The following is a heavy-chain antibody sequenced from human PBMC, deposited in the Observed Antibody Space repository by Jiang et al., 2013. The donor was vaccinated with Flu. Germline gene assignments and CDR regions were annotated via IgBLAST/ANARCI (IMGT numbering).Heavy chain of an antibody. V-gene: IGHV3-53*01. D-gene: IGHD3-10*01. J-gene: IGHJ4*02. CDR1: GFAVSGNY. CDR3: ARTLYGSGNYFDY. CDR2: IYSSGTT. Sequence: GGSLRLSCAASGFAVSGNYMSWVRQAPGKGLEWVSIIYSSGTTDYADSVKGRFTISRDNSKNTLYLQMDSLRAEDTAVYSCARTLYGSGNYFDYWGQGTLVTVAS.